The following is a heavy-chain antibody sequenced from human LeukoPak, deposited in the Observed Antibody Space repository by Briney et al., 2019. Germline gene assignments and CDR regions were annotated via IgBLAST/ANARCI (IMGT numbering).Heavy chain of an antibody. CDR2: INHSGST. Sequence: PSETLSLTCAVYGGSSSGYYWSWIRQPPGKGLEWIGEINHSGSTNYNPSLKSRVTISVDTSKNQFSLKLSSVTAADTAVYYCATGRIVVVITGYYYYYMDVWGKGTTVTVSS. D-gene: IGHD3-22*01. J-gene: IGHJ6*03. CDR3: ATGRIVVVITGYYYYYMDV. CDR1: GGSSSGYY. V-gene: IGHV4-34*01.